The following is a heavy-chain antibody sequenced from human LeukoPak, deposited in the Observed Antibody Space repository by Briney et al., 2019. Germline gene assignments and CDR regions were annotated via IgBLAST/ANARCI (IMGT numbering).Heavy chain of an antibody. D-gene: IGHD3/OR15-3a*01. J-gene: IGHJ6*02. V-gene: IGHV3-48*02. CDR3: ARDWTMDV. CDR1: GFTYSSYN. Sequence: GGSLTLSCAASGFTYSSYNMNWVRQAPGKGLEWVSSISSTSGTIYYADSVKGRFTISRDNAKNSLYLQMNSLRDEDTAVYHCARDWTMDVWGQGATVTVSS. CDR2: ISSTSGTI.